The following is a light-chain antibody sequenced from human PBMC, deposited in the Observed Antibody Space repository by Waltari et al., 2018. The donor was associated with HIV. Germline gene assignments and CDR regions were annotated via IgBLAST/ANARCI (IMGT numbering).Light chain of an antibody. Sequence: EIVLTQSPGTLSLSPGERATLSCRASQSVSSSYLAWFQQKPGQPPRLLIYGASSRATDIPDRFSGSGSGTNFTLTISRLEPEDFAVYYCQQYGSSRGTFGQGTKVEIK. CDR2: GAS. J-gene: IGKJ1*01. CDR1: QSVSSSY. V-gene: IGKV3-20*01. CDR3: QQYGSSRGT.